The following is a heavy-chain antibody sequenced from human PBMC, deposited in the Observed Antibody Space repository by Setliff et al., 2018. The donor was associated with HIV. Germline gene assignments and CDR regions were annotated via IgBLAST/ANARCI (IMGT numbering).Heavy chain of an antibody. CDR2: IYGSSGST. J-gene: IGHJ5*02. CDR3: AKGQDGLRYNWFDP. CDR1: GFTFSNYA. V-gene: IGHV3-23*01. Sequence: GGSLRLSCAASGFTFSNYATSWVRQAPGKGLEWVSAIYGSSGSTNYADSVKGRFTISRDNSKNMLYLQMNSLRAEDTAVYYCAKGQDGLRYNWFDPWGHGTLVTVSS.